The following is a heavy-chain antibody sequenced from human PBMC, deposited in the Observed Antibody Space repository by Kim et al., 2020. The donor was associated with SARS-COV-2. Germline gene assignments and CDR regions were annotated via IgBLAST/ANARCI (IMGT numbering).Heavy chain of an antibody. Sequence: SVKVSCKASGFTFTSSAMQWVRQARGQRLEWIGWIVVGSGNTNYAQKFQERVTITRDMSTSTAYMELSSLRSEDTAVYYCAAVQRAGEGWYFDLWGRGTLVTVSS. V-gene: IGHV1-58*02. D-gene: IGHD1-1*01. J-gene: IGHJ2*01. CDR1: GFTFTSSA. CDR3: AAVQRAGEGWYFDL. CDR2: IVVGSGNT.